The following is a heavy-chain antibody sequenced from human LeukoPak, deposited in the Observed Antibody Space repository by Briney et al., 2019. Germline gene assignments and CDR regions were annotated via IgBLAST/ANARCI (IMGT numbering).Heavy chain of an antibody. CDR1: GFTFSSYA. CDR2: ISGSGGST. V-gene: IGHV3-23*01. J-gene: IGHJ3*02. CDR3: ARERQDGSGAFDI. D-gene: IGHD3-10*01. Sequence: GGSLRLSCAVSGFTFSSYAMNWVRQAPGKGLEWVSAISGSGGSTYYADSVKGRFTISRDNSKNTLYLQMNSLRAEDTAVYYCARERQDGSGAFDIWGQGTMVTVSS.